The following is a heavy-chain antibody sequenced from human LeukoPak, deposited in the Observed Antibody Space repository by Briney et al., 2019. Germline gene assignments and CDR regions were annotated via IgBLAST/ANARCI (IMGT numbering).Heavy chain of an antibody. CDR2: ISSSSSYI. V-gene: IGHV3-21*01. Sequence: GGSLRLSCAASGFTFSSYSMNWVRQAPGKGLEWVSSISSSSSYICYADSVKGRFTISRDNAKNSLYLQMNSLRAEDTAVYYCARWGPMVRGVQFDYWGQGTLVTVSS. CDR3: ARWGPMVRGVQFDY. D-gene: IGHD3-10*01. J-gene: IGHJ4*02. CDR1: GFTFSSYS.